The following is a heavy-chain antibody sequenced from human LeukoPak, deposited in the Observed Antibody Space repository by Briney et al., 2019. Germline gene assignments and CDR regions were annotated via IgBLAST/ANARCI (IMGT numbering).Heavy chain of an antibody. V-gene: IGHV3-30*04. J-gene: IGHJ4*02. D-gene: IGHD3-22*01. Sequence: GGSLRLSCAASGFTFRNYAMHWVRQAPGKGLEWVAVISYDGSNKYYADSVKGRFTISRDNSKNTLYLQMNSLRAEDTAVYYCAKDIPYYYDSSGYSTGSLDYWGQGTLVTVSS. CDR3: AKDIPYYYDSSGYSTGSLDY. CDR1: GFTFRNYA. CDR2: ISYDGSNK.